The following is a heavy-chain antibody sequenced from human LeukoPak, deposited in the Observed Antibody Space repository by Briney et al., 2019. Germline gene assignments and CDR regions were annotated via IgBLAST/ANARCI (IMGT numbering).Heavy chain of an antibody. CDR3: ARAVKDYGDGILKSYYYYYMDG. V-gene: IGHV1-18*01. D-gene: IGHD4-17*01. CDR1: VYTFTSYG. Sequence: ASVKDSRVASVYTFTSYGISWGRERPGGGGGSVGWISAYKGNTNYAQKLQGRVTMTTDTSTSTAYMELRSLRSDDTAVYYYARAVKDYGDGILKSYYYYYMDGWGKGTTVTVSS. J-gene: IGHJ6*03. CDR2: ISAYKGNT.